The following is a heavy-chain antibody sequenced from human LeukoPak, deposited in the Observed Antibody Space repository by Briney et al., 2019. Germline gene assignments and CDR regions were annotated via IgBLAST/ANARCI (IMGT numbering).Heavy chain of an antibody. Sequence: GGSLRLSCAASGFTFSSYSMNWVRQAPGKGLEWVSSISSSSSYIYYADSVKGRFTISRDNAKNSLYLQMNSLRAEDTAVYYCARNKKGDRYTYGHDYWGQGTLVTVSS. D-gene: IGHD5-18*01. CDR3: ARNKKGDRYTYGHDY. CDR1: GFTFSSYS. V-gene: IGHV3-21*01. CDR2: ISSSSSYI. J-gene: IGHJ4*02.